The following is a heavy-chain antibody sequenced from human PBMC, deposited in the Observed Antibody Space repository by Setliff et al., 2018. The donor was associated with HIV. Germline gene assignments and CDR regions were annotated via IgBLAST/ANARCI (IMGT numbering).Heavy chain of an antibody. CDR3: ARDPYCPNTCYEDFTFDS. V-gene: IGHV4-61*02. Sequence: SETLSLTCTVSGGSISSGSYFWNWIRQPAGKGLEWIGRIYSSGITNYNPSLKSRLTISLDTSKNQFSLQVTSVTAADTAVYYCARDPYCPNTCYEDFTFDSWGQVTLVTVSS. J-gene: IGHJ4*02. CDR1: GGSISSGSYF. D-gene: IGHD2-8*01. CDR2: IYSSGIT.